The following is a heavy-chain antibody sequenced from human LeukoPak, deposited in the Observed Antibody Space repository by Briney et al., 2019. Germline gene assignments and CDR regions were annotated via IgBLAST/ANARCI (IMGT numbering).Heavy chain of an antibody. CDR2: ISRDGTA. V-gene: IGHV3-30*04. CDR1: GSTFSYYV. CDR3: ARGNYYDSRGFSVTEH. D-gene: IGHD3-22*01. J-gene: IGHJ4*02. Sequence: GGSLRLSCATSGSTFSYYVFHWVRQAPGKGLDWVAAISRDGTAYYADSVKGRFTVSRDTSEDTVFLQMVSLGLEDTAVYYCARGNYYDSRGFSVTEHWGQGTLVTVSS.